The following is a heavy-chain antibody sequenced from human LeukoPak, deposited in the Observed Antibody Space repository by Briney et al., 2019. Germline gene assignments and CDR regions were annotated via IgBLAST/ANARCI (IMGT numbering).Heavy chain of an antibody. CDR3: ARGLGYGEYLVPFDI. J-gene: IGHJ3*02. D-gene: IGHD4-17*01. CDR2: IYYSGST. V-gene: IGHV4-59*01. Sequence: SETLSLTCTVSGGSISSYYWSWIRHPPGKGLEWIGYIYYSGSTNYNPSLKSRVTISVDTSKNQFSLKLSSVTAADTAVYYCARGLGYGEYLVPFDIWGQGTLVSVSS. CDR1: GGSISSYY.